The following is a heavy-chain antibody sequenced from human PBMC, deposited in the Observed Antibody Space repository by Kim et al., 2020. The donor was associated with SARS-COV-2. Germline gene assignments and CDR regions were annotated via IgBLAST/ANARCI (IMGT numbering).Heavy chain of an antibody. CDR2: VSGTGGSI. CDR3: AKDQCFGGGPCYFDS. Sequence: GGSLRLSCAASGFTFSSYAMGWVRQAPGKGLEWVSAVSGTGGSIYYTEPVKGRFTISRDNSYSTLYLQMKSLTAEDTAVYYCAKDQCFGGGPCYFDSWGQGTLVTVSS. J-gene: IGHJ4*02. V-gene: IGHV3-23*01. CDR1: GFTFSSYA. D-gene: IGHD3-10*01.